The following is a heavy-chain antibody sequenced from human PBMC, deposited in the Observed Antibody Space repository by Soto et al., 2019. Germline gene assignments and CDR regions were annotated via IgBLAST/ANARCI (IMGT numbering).Heavy chain of an antibody. CDR3: ARAPMVLSRSYFDS. D-gene: IGHD2-8*01. CDR1: GGSISNFY. V-gene: IGHV4-59*01. Sequence: SETLSLTCTVSGGSISNFYWSWMRQPPGKGLEWIGYISYSGNTNYNPSLKSRVSISVDTSKNQLSLNLTSVTAADTAVYYCARAPMVLSRSYFDSWGQGTPVTVSS. CDR2: ISYSGNT. J-gene: IGHJ4*02.